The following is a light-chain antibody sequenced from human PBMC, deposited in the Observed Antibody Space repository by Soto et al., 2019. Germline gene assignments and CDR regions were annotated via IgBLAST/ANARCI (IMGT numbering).Light chain of an antibody. V-gene: IGLV2-23*02. J-gene: IGLJ2*01. CDR1: SSDVGTYNL. Sequence: QSALTQPASVSGSPGQSITISCTGSSSDVGTYNLVSWYQHHPVKAPKLMISEVVKRPSGVSNRFSGSNSGNTASLTISGLQSEDEADYYCCSNVGSSMFVFGGGTKLTVL. CDR3: CSNVGSSMFV. CDR2: EVV.